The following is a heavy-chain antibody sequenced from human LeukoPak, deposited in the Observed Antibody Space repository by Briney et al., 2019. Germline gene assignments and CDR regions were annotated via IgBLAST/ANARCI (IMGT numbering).Heavy chain of an antibody. Sequence: QTGGSLRLSCAVSGFTFSSYWMHWVRQAPGKGLEWVAYISSGGSTIYYADSVRGRLTISRDSARNSLYLQMNSLRDEDTAVYYCARDETGVGSGGIDFWGQGTLVTVSS. D-gene: IGHD2-8*02. CDR2: ISSGGSTI. CDR3: ARDETGVGSGGIDF. J-gene: IGHJ4*02. V-gene: IGHV3-48*02. CDR1: GFTFSSYW.